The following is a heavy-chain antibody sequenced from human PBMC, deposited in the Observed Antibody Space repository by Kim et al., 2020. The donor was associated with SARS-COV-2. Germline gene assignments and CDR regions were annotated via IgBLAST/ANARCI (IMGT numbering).Heavy chain of an antibody. V-gene: IGHV3-21*01. J-gene: IGHJ4*02. CDR3: ARDSQSIVGATTDPY. D-gene: IGHD1-26*01. Sequence: GGSLRLSCAASGFTFSSYSMNWVRQAPGKGLEWVSSISSSSSYIYYADSVKGRFTISRDNAKNLLYLQMNSLRAEDTAVYYCARDSQSIVGATTDPYWGQGTLVTVSS. CDR2: ISSSSSYI. CDR1: GFTFSSYS.